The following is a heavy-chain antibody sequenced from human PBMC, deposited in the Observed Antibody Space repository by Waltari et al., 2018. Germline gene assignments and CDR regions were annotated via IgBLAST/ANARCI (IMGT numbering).Heavy chain of an antibody. CDR3: AHMSFIAGEFDY. D-gene: IGHD6-13*01. CDR1: GFSLSTSGVG. V-gene: IGHV2-5*01. J-gene: IGHJ4*02. Sequence: QITLKESGPTLVKPTQTLTLTCTFSGFSLSTSGVGVGWIRQPPGKALEWVALIYWNEDKRYSPTLKSRLAITKDTAKNQVVLTMTNMDPVDTAAYYCAHMSFIAGEFDYWGQGTLVTVSS. CDR2: IYWNEDK.